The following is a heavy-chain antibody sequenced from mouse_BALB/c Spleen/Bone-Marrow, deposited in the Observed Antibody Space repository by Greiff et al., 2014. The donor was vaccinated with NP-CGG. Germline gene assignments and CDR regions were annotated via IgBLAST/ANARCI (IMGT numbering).Heavy chain of an antibody. J-gene: IGHJ3*01. V-gene: IGHV14-3*02. CDR3: ASYYCGSSSFAY. CDR2: IDPANGNT. D-gene: IGHD1-1*01. Sequence: VQLQQSGAELVKPGASVKLSCTSSGFNIKDTYMHWVKQRPEQGLEWIGRIDPANGNTKYDPKFQGKATITADTSSNTAYLQLSSLTSEDTAVYYGASYYCGSSSFAYWGQGTLVTVSA. CDR1: GFNIKDTY.